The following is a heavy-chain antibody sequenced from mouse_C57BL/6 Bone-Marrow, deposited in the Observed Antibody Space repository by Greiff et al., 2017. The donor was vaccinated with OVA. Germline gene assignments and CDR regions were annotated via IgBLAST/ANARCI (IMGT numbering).Heavy chain of an antibody. CDR1: GYTFTSYG. Sequence: LVESGAELARPGASVKLSCKASGYTFTSYGISWVKQRTGQGLEWIGEIYPRSGNTYYNEKFKGKATLTADKSSSTAYMELRSLTSEDSAVYFCARGGGSSYSFAYWGQGTLVTVSA. D-gene: IGHD1-1*01. CDR2: IYPRSGNT. V-gene: IGHV1-81*01. CDR3: ARGGGSSYSFAY. J-gene: IGHJ3*01.